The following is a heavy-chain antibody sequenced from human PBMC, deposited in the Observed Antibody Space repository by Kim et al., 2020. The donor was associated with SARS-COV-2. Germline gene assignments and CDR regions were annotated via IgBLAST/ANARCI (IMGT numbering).Heavy chain of an antibody. D-gene: IGHD5-18*01. J-gene: IGHJ6*02. Sequence: SETLSLTCAVYGGSFSGYYWSWIRQPPGKGLEWIGEINHSGSTNYNPSLKSRVTISVDTSKNQFSLKLSSVTAADTAVYYCARADNTAMAKYYYYGMDVWGQVTTVTVSS. CDR3: ARADNTAMAKYYYYGMDV. CDR2: INHSGST. V-gene: IGHV4-34*01. CDR1: GGSFSGYY.